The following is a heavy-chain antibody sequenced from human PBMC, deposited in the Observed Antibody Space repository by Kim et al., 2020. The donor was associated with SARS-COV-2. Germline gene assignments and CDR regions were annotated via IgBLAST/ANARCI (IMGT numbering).Heavy chain of an antibody. CDR3: ARVEVGPHGLDV. Sequence: SETLSLTCTVSGASMSSSRYQWGWIRQPPGKGLEWIGSIYYSGSTYYNPSLKSRVTIFVDTSKNQFSLKLSSVTAADTAVYYCARVEVGPHGLDVWDQGTTVTVAS. J-gene: IGHJ6*02. V-gene: IGHV4-39*01. CDR1: GASMSSSRYQ. D-gene: IGHD1-26*01. CDR2: IYYSGST.